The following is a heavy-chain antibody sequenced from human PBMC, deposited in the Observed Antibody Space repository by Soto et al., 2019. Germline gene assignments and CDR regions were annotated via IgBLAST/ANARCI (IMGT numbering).Heavy chain of an antibody. J-gene: IGHJ4*02. CDR2: INHSRTT. V-gene: IGHV4-34*01. CDR3: ARDPTNTDSSGYYISSGNFDY. Sequence: SETLSLTCAVYGGSFIGYYWTWIRQPPGRGLEWIGEINHSRTTNYNPSLKSRVTISVDRSKNQFSLKLSSVTAADTAVYYCARDPTNTDSSGYYISSGNFDYWAQGIQVPVSS. CDR1: GGSFIGYY. D-gene: IGHD3-22*01.